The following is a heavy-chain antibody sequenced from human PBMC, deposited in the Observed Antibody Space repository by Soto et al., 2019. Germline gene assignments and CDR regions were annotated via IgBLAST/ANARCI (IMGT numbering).Heavy chain of an antibody. CDR1: GFTFSSYA. CDR3: ARVPEGYYCYGMDV. J-gene: IGHJ6*02. V-gene: IGHV3-30-3*01. D-gene: IGHD3-10*01. Sequence: GGSVRLSCAASGFTFSSYAMHWVRQAPGKGLEWVAVISYDGSNKYYADSVKGRFTISRDNSKKTLYLQMNSLRAEDTAVYYCARVPEGYYCYGMDVWGQGTTVNVSS. CDR2: ISYDGSNK.